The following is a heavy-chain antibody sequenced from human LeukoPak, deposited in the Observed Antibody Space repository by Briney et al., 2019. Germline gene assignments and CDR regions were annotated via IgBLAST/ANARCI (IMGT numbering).Heavy chain of an antibody. Sequence: GGSLRLSCAASGFTFSSYAMHWVRQAPGKGLEWVAVISYDGSNKYYADSVKGRFTISRDNSKNTLYLQMNSLRAEDTAEYYCARDLRLGLFDYWGQGTLVTVSS. V-gene: IGHV3-30*04. D-gene: IGHD7-27*01. CDR1: GFTFSSYA. CDR2: ISYDGSNK. CDR3: ARDLRLGLFDY. J-gene: IGHJ4*02.